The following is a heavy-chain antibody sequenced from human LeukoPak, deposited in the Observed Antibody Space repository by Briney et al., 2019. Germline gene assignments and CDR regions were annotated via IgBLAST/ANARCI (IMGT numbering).Heavy chain of an antibody. V-gene: IGHV4-4*07. D-gene: IGHD3-22*01. CDR1: GGSISSYY. CDR2: IYTSGST. CDR3: ARDSPYYYDSSGYYLYYFDY. Sequence: SETLSLTCTVSGGSISSYYWSWIRQPAGKGLEWIGRIYTSGSTNYNPSLKSRVTMSVDTSKNQFSLKLSSVTAADTAVYYCARDSPYYYDSSGYYLYYFDYWGQGTLVTVSS. J-gene: IGHJ4*02.